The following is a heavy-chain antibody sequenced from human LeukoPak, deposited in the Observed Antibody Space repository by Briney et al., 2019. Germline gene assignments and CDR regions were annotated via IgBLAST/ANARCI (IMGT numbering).Heavy chain of an antibody. V-gene: IGHV3-21*01. Sequence: KTGGSLRLSCAASGFTFGAYTINWVRQAPGKGLEWVSCIFSRSESILYADSVKGRFTISRDNAKNSLYLQMNRLRAEDTAVYYCARDSPNLRIKYHFDYWGHGTLVTVSS. J-gene: IGHJ4*01. CDR1: GFTFGAYT. D-gene: IGHD2/OR15-2a*01. CDR3: ARDSPNLRIKYHFDY. CDR2: IFSRSESI.